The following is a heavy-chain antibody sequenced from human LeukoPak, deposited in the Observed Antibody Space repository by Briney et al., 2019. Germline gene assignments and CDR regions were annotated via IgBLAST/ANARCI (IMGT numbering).Heavy chain of an antibody. J-gene: IGHJ4*02. V-gene: IGHV1-2*02. D-gene: IGHD3-22*01. CDR2: INPNSGDA. CDR3: AKYYYDSYEGYYFDY. Sequence: ASVKVSCKASGYSFTGYYIHWVRQAPGQGLEWMGWINPNSGDANYAQKFQGRVTMTADTSISTAYMELSRLKSDDTAFYYCAKYYYDSYEGYYFDYWGQGTLVTVSS. CDR1: GYSFTGYY.